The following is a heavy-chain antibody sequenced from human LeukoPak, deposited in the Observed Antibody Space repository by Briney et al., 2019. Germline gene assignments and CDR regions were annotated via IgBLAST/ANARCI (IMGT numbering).Heavy chain of an antibody. V-gene: IGHV3-33*01. CDR3: ARVMGNYGSLDY. Sequence: PGGSLRLSCAASGFTFSSYGMHWVRQAPGKGLEGVAVIWHDGSYKYYADSAKGRFAISRDSSKNTLYLQMNSLRAEDTAVYYCARVMGNYGSLDYWGQGTLVTVSS. CDR2: IWHDGSYK. J-gene: IGHJ4*02. CDR1: GFTFSSYG. D-gene: IGHD3-10*01.